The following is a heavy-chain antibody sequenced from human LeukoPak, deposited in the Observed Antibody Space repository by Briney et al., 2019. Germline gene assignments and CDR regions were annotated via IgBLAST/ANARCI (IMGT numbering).Heavy chain of an antibody. J-gene: IGHJ4*02. CDR3: AREDYDSSGYGY. CDR1: GFTFSSYG. Sequence: PGGSLRLCCAASGFTFSSYGMHWVRQAPGKGLEWVAVIWYDGSNKYYADSVKGRFTISRDNSKNTLYLQMNSLRAEDTAVYYCAREDYDSSGYGYWGQGTLVTVSS. CDR2: IWYDGSNK. D-gene: IGHD3-22*01. V-gene: IGHV3-33*01.